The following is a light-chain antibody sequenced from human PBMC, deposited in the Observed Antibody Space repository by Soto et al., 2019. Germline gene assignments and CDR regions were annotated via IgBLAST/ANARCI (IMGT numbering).Light chain of an antibody. CDR3: PQSGRT. CDR1: QSISTNY. V-gene: IGKV3-20*01. CDR2: AAS. Sequence: EIVLTQSPGTLSLSPGESATLSCRVSQSISTNYLAWYQQKPGQAPRLLIYAASSRLTGIPDRFSGSGSGTDFTLTISRLEPEAFAVYYCPQSGRTFGQGTRLEI. J-gene: IGKJ5*01.